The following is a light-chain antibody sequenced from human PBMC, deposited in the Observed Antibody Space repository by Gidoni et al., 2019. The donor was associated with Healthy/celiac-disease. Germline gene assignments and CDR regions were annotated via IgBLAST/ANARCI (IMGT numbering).Light chain of an antibody. CDR2: LGS. J-gene: IGKJ2*03. CDR1: QSLLHSNGYNY. V-gene: IGKV2-28*01. Sequence: DTVMTQSPLSLPVTPGEPASISCRSSQSLLHSNGYNYLDWYLQKPGQSPQLLIYLGSNRASGVPDRFSGSGSGTDFTLKISRVEADDFGVYYCMQSLQTPYSFGQWTKLEIK. CDR3: MQSLQTPYS.